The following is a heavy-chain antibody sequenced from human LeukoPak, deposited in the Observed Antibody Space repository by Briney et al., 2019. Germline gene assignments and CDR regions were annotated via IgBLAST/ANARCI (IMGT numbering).Heavy chain of an antibody. V-gene: IGHV3-21*04. CDR1: GFTFSSYN. D-gene: IGHD1-26*01. J-gene: IGHJ4*02. Sequence: GGSLRLSCAASGFTFSSYNMNWVRQAPGKGLEWVSSISSSSSYIYYADSVKGRFTISRDNSENMLYLQMNSLRADDTAVYYCAKQTFYSGSSQLDYWGQGTLVTVSS. CDR2: ISSSSSYI. CDR3: AKQTFYSGSSQLDY.